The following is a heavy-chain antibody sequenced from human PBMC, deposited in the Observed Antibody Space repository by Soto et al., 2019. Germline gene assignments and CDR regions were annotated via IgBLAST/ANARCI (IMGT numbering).Heavy chain of an antibody. CDR1: GFTFSSYA. D-gene: IGHD4-17*01. J-gene: IGHJ4*02. V-gene: IGHV3-23*01. CDR3: AKDDRSEYYGDYVDY. Sequence: GGSLRLSCAASGFTFSSYAMIWVRQAPGKGLEWVSAISGSGGSTYYADSVKGRFTISRDNSKNTLYLQMNSLRAEDTAVYYCAKDDRSEYYGDYVDYWGQGTLVTVSS. CDR2: ISGSGGST.